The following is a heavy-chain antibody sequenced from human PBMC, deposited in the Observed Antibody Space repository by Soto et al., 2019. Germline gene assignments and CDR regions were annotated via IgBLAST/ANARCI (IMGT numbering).Heavy chain of an antibody. CDR3: ARGLGSATDY. Sequence: ASVKVSCKASEYTFTSLDINWVRQAPGQGLEWMGWINPNSGGTNYAQKFQGWVTMTRDTSISTAYMELSRLRSDDTAVYYCARGLGSATDYWGQGTLVTVSS. J-gene: IGHJ4*02. CDR2: INPNSGGT. CDR1: EYTFTSLD. D-gene: IGHD3-10*01. V-gene: IGHV1-2*04.